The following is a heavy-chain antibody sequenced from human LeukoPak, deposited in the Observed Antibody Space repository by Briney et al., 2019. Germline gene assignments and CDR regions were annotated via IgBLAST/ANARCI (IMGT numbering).Heavy chain of an antibody. Sequence: GSSVKVSCKASGGTFSSYAISWVRQAPGQGLEWMGRIIPILGIANYAQKFQGRVTITADKSTSTAYMELSSLRSEDTAVYYCARDLRWVAAAGTSNWFDPWGQGTLVTVSS. CDR3: ARDLRWVAAAGTSNWFDP. D-gene: IGHD6-13*01. J-gene: IGHJ5*02. V-gene: IGHV1-69*04. CDR1: GGTFSSYA. CDR2: IIPILGIA.